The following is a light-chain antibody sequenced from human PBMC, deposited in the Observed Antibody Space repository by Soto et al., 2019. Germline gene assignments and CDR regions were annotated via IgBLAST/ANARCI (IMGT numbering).Light chain of an antibody. CDR2: DAS. V-gene: IGKV1-5*01. CDR1: QSISSG. Sequence: DIQMTQSPSTLSASVGDRVTITCRASQSISSGLAWYQKKPGKAPKLLIYDASTLESGVPSRFSGSGSGTEFTLTIRSLQPEDFATYCCQHYSTVWSFGQGTKVEIK. CDR3: QHYSTVWS. J-gene: IGKJ1*01.